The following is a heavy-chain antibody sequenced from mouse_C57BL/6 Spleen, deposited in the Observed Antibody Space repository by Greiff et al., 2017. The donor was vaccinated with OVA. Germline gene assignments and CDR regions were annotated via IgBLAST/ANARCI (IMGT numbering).Heavy chain of an antibody. D-gene: IGHD2-2*01. CDR3: ARYYGYDGNWYFDV. Sequence: VQLQQPGAELVKPGASVKLSCKASGYTFTSYWMHWVKQRPGQGLEWIGMIHPNSGSTNYNEKFKSKATLTVDKSSSTAYMQLSSLTSEDSAVYYCARYYGYDGNWYFDVWGTGTTVTVSS. CDR1: GYTFTSYW. J-gene: IGHJ1*03. V-gene: IGHV1-64*01. CDR2: IHPNSGST.